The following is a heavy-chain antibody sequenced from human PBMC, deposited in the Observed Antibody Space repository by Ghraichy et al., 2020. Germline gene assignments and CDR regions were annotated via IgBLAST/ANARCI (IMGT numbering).Heavy chain of an antibody. D-gene: IGHD2-2*01. CDR2: INHSGST. V-gene: IGHV4-34*01. CDR1: GGSFSGYY. CDR3: ARGLRVPAALAWGQPAYYYYYGMDV. Sequence: SQTLSLTCAVYGGSFSGYYWSWIRQPPGKGLEWIGEINHSGSTNYNPSLKSRVTISVDTSKNQFSLKLSSVTAADTAVYYCARGLRVPAALAWGQPAYYYYYGMDVWGQGTTVTVSS. J-gene: IGHJ6*02.